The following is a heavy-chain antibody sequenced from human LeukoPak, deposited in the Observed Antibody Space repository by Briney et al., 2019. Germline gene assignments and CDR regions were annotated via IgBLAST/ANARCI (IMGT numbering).Heavy chain of an antibody. CDR3: ARHISSGWYYVDY. CDR2: IYPGDSDT. CDR1: GYSFTSFS. D-gene: IGHD6-19*01. V-gene: IGHV5-51*01. Sequence: GGSLKISCKGSGYSFTSFSIGWVRQMPGKGLEWMGIIYPGDSDTRYSPSFQDLVTISADKSVSTAYLQWSSLKASDTAMYYCARHISSGWYYVDYWGQGTLVTVSS. J-gene: IGHJ4*02.